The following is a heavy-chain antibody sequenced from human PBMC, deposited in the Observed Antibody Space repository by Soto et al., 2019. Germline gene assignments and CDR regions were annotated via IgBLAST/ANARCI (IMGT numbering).Heavy chain of an antibody. CDR3: AKRPGLRFLEWLEAKTMDV. CDR1: GGPLRSHL. Sequence: PSETLAPTCSVSGGPLRSHLRGLFRQPPGKGLEWIRYIDDSGSTNYNPSRKSRVTTSLDNSKNTLYLQMNSLRAEDTAVYYCAKRPGLRFLEWLEAKTMDVWGQGTTVTVSS. V-gene: IGHV4-59*11. CDR2: IDDSGST. D-gene: IGHD3-3*01. J-gene: IGHJ6*02.